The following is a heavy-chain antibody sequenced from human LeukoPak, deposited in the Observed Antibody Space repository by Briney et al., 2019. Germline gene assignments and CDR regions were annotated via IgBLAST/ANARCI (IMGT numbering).Heavy chain of an antibody. CDR1: GFTFSTYA. D-gene: IGHD4/OR15-4a*01. CDR2: IGGGGRDT. V-gene: IGHV3-23*01. J-gene: IGHJ6*03. CDR3: AKNRGANYYNYYMDV. Sequence: GRSLRLSCAASGFTFSTYAMGWVRQAPGKGLEWLSTIGGGGRDTFYADSVKGRFTVSRDNSKNTLYLQMSSLRAEDAAVYFCAKNRGANYYNYYMDVWGKGTTVTVSS.